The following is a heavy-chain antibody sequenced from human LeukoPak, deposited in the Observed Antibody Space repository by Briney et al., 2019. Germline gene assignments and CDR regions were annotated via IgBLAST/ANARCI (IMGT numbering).Heavy chain of an antibody. Sequence: GGSLRLSCAASGFTFSSYSMNWVRQAPGKGLEWVSYISSSSSTIYYADSVKGRFTISRDNAKNSLYLQMNGLRAEDTAVYYCARAQGDYGDYAFDYWGQGTLVTVSS. V-gene: IGHV3-48*01. J-gene: IGHJ4*02. CDR1: GFTFSSYS. D-gene: IGHD4-17*01. CDR2: ISSSSSTI. CDR3: ARAQGDYGDYAFDY.